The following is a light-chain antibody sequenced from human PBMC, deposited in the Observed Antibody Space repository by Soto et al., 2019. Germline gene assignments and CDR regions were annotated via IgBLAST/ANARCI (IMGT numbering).Light chain of an antibody. CDR2: AAS. Sequence: EIVLTQSPGILSLSPGEGATLSCRASQNVRSYLAWYQQRPGQAPRLLIYAASTRATGIPARFSGSGSGTEFTLTISSLQSEDFAVYYCQQYNNWPPAFGQGTKVDI. CDR1: QNVRSY. CDR3: QQYNNWPPA. V-gene: IGKV3-15*01. J-gene: IGKJ1*01.